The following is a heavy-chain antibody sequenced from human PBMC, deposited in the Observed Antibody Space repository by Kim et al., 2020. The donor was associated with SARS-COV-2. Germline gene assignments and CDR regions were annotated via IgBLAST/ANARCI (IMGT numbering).Heavy chain of an antibody. Sequence: PSFQGHVTISADKSISTAYLQWSSLKASDTAMYYCARHVDILTGYCYFDYWGQGTLVTVSS. CDR3: ARHVDILTGYCYFDY. V-gene: IGHV5-10-1*01. D-gene: IGHD3-9*01. J-gene: IGHJ4*02.